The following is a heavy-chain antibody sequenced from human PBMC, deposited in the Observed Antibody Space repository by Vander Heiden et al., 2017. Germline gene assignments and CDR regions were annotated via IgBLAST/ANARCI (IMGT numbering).Heavy chain of an antibody. J-gene: IGHJ5*02. D-gene: IGHD3-22*01. Sequence: QMQLVRSGPEVKKPGPSVKVSCKASGFTFPSSAVQWVRQARGQRLEWIGWIVVGSGNTNYAQKFQERVTITRDMSTSTAYMELSSLRSEDTAVYYCAAEPHDSSGYLYNWFDPWGQGTLVTVSS. CDR1: GFTFPSSA. CDR3: AAEPHDSSGYLYNWFDP. V-gene: IGHV1-58*01. CDR2: IVVGSGNT.